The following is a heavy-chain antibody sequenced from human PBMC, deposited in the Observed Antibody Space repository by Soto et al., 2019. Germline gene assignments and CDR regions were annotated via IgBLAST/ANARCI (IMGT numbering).Heavy chain of an antibody. CDR2: IYKSTTT. D-gene: IGHD2-15*01. Sequence: SETLSLTCSVSGDSISTVDYFWAWIRQPPGQALEYIGYIYKSTTTYYNPSFESRVAISLDTSKSQFSLNVTSVTAADTAVYFCARGRYCLAGRCFPNWFDSWGQGTLVTVSS. V-gene: IGHV4-30-4*01. J-gene: IGHJ5*01. CDR1: GDSISTVDYF. CDR3: ARGRYCLAGRCFPNWFDS.